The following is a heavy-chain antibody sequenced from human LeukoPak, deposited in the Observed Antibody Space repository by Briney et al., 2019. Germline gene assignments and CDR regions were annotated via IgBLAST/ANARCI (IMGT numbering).Heavy chain of an antibody. J-gene: IGHJ4*02. Sequence: GGSLRLSCAASGFTFSSYAMSWVRQAPGKGLEWVSAISASGYSTYYADSVKGRFTISRDNSKNTLYLQMNSLRAEDTAVYYCARDSGSSWYEGAFDYWGQGTLVTVSS. D-gene: IGHD6-13*01. CDR2: ISASGYST. CDR1: GFTFSSYA. CDR3: ARDSGSSWYEGAFDY. V-gene: IGHV3-23*01.